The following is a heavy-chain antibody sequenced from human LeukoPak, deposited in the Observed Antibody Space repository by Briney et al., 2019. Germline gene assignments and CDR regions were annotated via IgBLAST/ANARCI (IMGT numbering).Heavy chain of an antibody. CDR3: ARSVGALDY. CDR1: GFTFSGYW. D-gene: IGHD1-26*01. J-gene: IGHJ4*02. Sequence: GGSLRLSCATSGFTFSGYWISWVRQAPGKGLEWVANIKQDGSEKYYVDSVKGRFTISRDNAKNSLYLQMNSLRAEDTAVYYCARSVGALDYWGQGTLVTVSS. V-gene: IGHV3-7*01. CDR2: IKQDGSEK.